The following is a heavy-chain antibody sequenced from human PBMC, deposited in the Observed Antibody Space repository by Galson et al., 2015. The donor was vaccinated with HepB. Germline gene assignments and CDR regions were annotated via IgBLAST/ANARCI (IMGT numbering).Heavy chain of an antibody. V-gene: IGHV4-59*01. CDR2: IYYTEST. CDR3: ARSSGTSTGDLQH. D-gene: IGHD2-8*02. CDR1: GGSISTYY. J-gene: IGHJ1*01. Sequence: LSLTCTVSGGSISTYYWSWVRQPPGKGLEWIGYIYYTESTNYNPSLKSRVTISVDTSKNQFSLTLNSVTAADTAVYYCARSSGTSTGDLQHWGQGTLASVSS.